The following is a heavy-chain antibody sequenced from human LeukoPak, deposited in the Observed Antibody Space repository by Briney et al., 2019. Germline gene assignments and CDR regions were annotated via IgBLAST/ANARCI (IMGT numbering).Heavy chain of an antibody. V-gene: IGHV4-61*02. CDR3: ARAPYDSSGYLPFDY. Sequence: SETLSLTCTVSGGSISSGSYYWSWIRQPAGKGLEWIGRIYTSGSTNYNPSLKSRVTISVDTSKNQFSLKLSSVTAADTAVYYCARAPYDSSGYLPFDYWGQGTLVTVSS. CDR2: IYTSGST. D-gene: IGHD3-22*01. CDR1: GGSISSGSYY. J-gene: IGHJ4*02.